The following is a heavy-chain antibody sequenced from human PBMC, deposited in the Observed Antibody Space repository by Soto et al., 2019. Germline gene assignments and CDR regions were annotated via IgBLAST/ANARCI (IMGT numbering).Heavy chain of an antibody. V-gene: IGHV3-23*01. Sequence: EVQLLESGGGLVQPGGSLRLSCAASGFTFSSYAMTWVRQAPGKGLEWVSDIGGSGSSTQYADSVKGRFTISRDNSKNTLYLQMNSLRAEDTAVYYCEKGGILVPMDVWGPGTTVTVSS. CDR1: GFTFSSYA. J-gene: IGHJ6*02. CDR2: IGGSGSST. CDR3: EKGGILVPMDV. D-gene: IGHD2-15*01.